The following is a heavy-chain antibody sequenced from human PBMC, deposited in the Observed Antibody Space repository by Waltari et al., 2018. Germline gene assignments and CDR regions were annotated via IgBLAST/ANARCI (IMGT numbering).Heavy chain of an antibody. J-gene: IGHJ4*02. Sequence: QLQLQESGPGLVTPSETLSLTCTVSGGSISSSSYYWGWIRQPPGKGLEWIGSIYYSGSTYYNPSLKSRVTISVDTSKNQFSLKLSSVTAADTAVYYCARSPHDYGGKTGGLAPVDYWGQGTLVTVSS. D-gene: IGHD4-17*01. CDR1: GGSISSSSYY. V-gene: IGHV4-39*07. CDR3: ARSPHDYGGKTGGLAPVDY. CDR2: IYYSGST.